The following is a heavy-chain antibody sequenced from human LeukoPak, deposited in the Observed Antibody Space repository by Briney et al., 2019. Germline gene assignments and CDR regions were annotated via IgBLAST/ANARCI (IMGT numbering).Heavy chain of an antibody. D-gene: IGHD3-3*01. V-gene: IGHV3-74*01. Sequence: GGSLRLSCAASGFTFSSHWMHWVRQVPGKGLVWVSRINSDGSSTSYADSVKGRFTISRDNARNTLYLQMNNLRAEDTAVYYCARGYYDFWSGSHDAFDFWGQGTMVTAYS. CDR3: ARGYYDFWSGSHDAFDF. CDR1: GFTFSSHW. J-gene: IGHJ3*01. CDR2: INSDGSST.